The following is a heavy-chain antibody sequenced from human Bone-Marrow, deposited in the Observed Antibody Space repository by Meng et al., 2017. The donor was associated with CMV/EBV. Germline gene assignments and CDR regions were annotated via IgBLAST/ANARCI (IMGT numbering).Heavy chain of an antibody. D-gene: IGHD4-17*01. V-gene: IGHV4-34*01. J-gene: IGHJ4*02. CDR2: INHSGST. CDR3: ARGDNGDDY. CDR1: GGSFSGYY. Sequence: WGSLRLSCAVYGGSFSGYYWSWIRQPPGKGLEWIGEINHSGSTNYNPSLKSRVTISVDTSKNQFSLKLSSVTAADTAVYYCARGDNGDDYWGQGTRVTGYS.